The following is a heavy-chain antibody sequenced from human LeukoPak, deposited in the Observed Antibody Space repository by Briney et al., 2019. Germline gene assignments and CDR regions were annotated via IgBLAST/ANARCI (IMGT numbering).Heavy chain of an antibody. CDR3: ASLGGYQNGNFDY. J-gene: IGHJ4*02. V-gene: IGHV4-34*01. Sequence: PSETLSLTCAVYGGSFSGYYWSWIRQPPGKGLEWIGEINHSGSTNYNPSLKSRVTISVDTSKNPFSLKLSSVTAADTAVYYCASLGGYQNGNFDYWGQGILVTVSS. CDR1: GGSFSGYY. CDR2: INHSGST. D-gene: IGHD2-2*01.